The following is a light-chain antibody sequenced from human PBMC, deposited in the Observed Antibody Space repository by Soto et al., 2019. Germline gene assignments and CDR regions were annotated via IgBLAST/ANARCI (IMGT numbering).Light chain of an antibody. CDR3: QQYDSWPFS. CDR2: DIS. CDR1: QDVTTY. J-gene: IGKJ5*01. V-gene: IGKV3-15*01. Sequence: EIRMTQFPATVSASPGEGVTLSCRAAQDVTTYFAWYQVKLGQPPRLLIHDISTRATGVPARFRGSASGTEFTLSISGLESEDFAVYFCQQYDSWPFSFGQGTRLEI.